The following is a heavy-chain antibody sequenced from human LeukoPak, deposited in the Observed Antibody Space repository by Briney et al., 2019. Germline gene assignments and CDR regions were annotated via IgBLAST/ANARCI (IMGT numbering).Heavy chain of an antibody. V-gene: IGHV4-4*07. CDR1: GDSISSYS. Sequence: SETLSLTCTVSGDSISSYSWNWIRQPAGKGLEWIGRIYSSGGTNYNPSLKSRVTMSVDTSKNQVSLKVSSVTAADTAVYYCAREDSLSSWYFDAWGQGTLVTVSS. CDR2: IYSSGGT. D-gene: IGHD6-13*01. J-gene: IGHJ5*02. CDR3: AREDSLSSWYFDA.